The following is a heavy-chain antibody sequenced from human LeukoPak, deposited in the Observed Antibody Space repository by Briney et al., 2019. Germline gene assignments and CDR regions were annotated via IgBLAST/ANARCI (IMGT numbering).Heavy chain of an antibody. CDR2: IRYDGSNK. CDR1: GFTFSSYG. V-gene: IGHV3-30*02. D-gene: IGHD6-13*01. Sequence: PGGSLRLSCAASGFTFSSYGMHWVRQASGKGLEWVAFIRYDGSNKYYADSVKGRFTISRDNSKNTLYLQMNSLRAEDTAVYYCANGGSSWAYYFDYWGQGTLVTVSS. J-gene: IGHJ4*02. CDR3: ANGGSSWAYYFDY.